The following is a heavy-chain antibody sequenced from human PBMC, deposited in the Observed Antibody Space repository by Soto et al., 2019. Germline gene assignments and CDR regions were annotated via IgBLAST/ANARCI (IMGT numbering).Heavy chain of an antibody. Sequence: PSETLCLTCTVSGGSISSYYWSWIRQPPGKGLEWIGYIYYSGSSNYNPSLKSRVTISVDTSKNQFSLKLSSVTAADTAVYYCARIYSGYVSFDYGGQGPRVTVP. CDR1: GGSISSYY. CDR3: ARIYSGYVSFDY. D-gene: IGHD5-12*01. CDR2: IYYSGSS. V-gene: IGHV4-59*01. J-gene: IGHJ4*02.